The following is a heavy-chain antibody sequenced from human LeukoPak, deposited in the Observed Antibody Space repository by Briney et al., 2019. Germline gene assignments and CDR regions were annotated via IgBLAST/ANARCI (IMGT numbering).Heavy chain of an antibody. CDR1: GYTFINYD. V-gene: IGHV1-3*01. CDR2: IDVGSGKT. Sequence: ASVKVSCKASGYTFINYDINWVRQVTGQGLEWMGWIDVGSGKTKYSKRFQHRVTILSDTPATTAYMELSSLRSEDTAVYFCATELYTSGPIDSWGQGTLVTVSS. CDR3: ATELYTSGPIDS. D-gene: IGHD3-3*01. J-gene: IGHJ4*02.